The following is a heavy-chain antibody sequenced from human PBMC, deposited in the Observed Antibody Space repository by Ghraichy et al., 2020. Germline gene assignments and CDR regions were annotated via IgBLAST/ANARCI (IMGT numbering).Heavy chain of an antibody. J-gene: IGHJ4*02. CDR1: GGSISSYY. CDR3: ASHYYDSSASPFDY. Sequence: SETLSLTCTVSGGSISSYYWSWIRQPPGKGLEWIGYIYYSGSTNYNPSLKSRVTISVDTSKNQFSLKLSSVTAADTAVYYCASHYYDSSASPFDYWAREPWSPSPQ. V-gene: IGHV4-59*01. CDR2: IYYSGST. D-gene: IGHD3-22*01.